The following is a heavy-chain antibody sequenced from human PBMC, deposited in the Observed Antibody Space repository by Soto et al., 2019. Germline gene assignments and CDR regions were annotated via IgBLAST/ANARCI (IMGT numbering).Heavy chain of an antibody. Sequence: QVQLVESGGGVVQPGRSLRLSCAASGFTFSSYGMHWVRQAPGKALEWVAVISYDGSNKYYADSVKGRFTISRDNSKNPLYLQMNSLRAEDTAVYYCAKGGPMVRGPRGYFDYWGQGTLVTVSS. J-gene: IGHJ4*02. D-gene: IGHD3-10*01. CDR3: AKGGPMVRGPRGYFDY. CDR2: ISYDGSNK. V-gene: IGHV3-30*18. CDR1: GFTFSSYG.